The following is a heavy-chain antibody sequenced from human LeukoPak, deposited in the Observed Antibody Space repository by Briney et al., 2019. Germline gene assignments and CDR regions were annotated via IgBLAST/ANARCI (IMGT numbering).Heavy chain of an antibody. Sequence: SETLSLTCTVSGGSVSSGTYYWTWIRQPAGKGLEWIGRIYTSGSTNFNPSLKSRVSISLDTSQNQFSLKMSTVTAADTAVYYCARRMATVVKGGDAFDIWGQGTMVTVSS. V-gene: IGHV4-61*02. CDR3: ARRMATVVKGGDAFDI. CDR2: IYTSGST. D-gene: IGHD4-23*01. J-gene: IGHJ3*02. CDR1: GGSVSSGTYY.